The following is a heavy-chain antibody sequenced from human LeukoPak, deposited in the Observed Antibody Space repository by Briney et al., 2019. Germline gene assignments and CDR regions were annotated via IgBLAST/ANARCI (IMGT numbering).Heavy chain of an antibody. CDR2: ISGSGGRT. V-gene: IGHV3-23*01. CDR1: GFTFSSYG. Sequence: GGSLRLSCAASGFTFSSYGMSWVRQAPGKGLEWVSAISGSGGRTYYADSVKGRFTISRDNSKNTLYLQVNSLRAEDTAVYYCAKRRYYYDSSGYYGPFDYWGQGTLVTVSS. CDR3: AKRRYYYDSSGYYGPFDY. D-gene: IGHD3-22*01. J-gene: IGHJ4*02.